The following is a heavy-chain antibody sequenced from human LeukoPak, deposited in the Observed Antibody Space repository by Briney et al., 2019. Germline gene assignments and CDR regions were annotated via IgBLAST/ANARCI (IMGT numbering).Heavy chain of an antibody. CDR1: GGSISSNNYY. CDR2: IYHSGST. CDR3: ARDRVGATTVVDAFDI. Sequence: PSETLSLTCTVSGGSISSNNYYWGWLRQPPGTGLEWLGSIYHSGSTYYNPSLKSRVTISVDTSKNQFSLKLSSVTAADTAVYYCARDRVGATTVVDAFDIWGQGTMVIVSS. D-gene: IGHD1-26*01. V-gene: IGHV4-39*07. J-gene: IGHJ3*02.